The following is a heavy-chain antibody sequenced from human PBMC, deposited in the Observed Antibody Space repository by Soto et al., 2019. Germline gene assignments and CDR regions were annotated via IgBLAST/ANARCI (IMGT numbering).Heavy chain of an antibody. Sequence: GGSLRLSCAASGFTFSSYSMNWVRQAPGKGLEWVSYISSSSSTIYYADSVKGRFTISRDNAKNSLYLQMNSLRAEDTAVYYCAREMTTVSTPLDYWGQGTLVTVSS. D-gene: IGHD4-17*01. J-gene: IGHJ4*02. CDR3: AREMTTVSTPLDY. CDR2: ISSSSSTI. V-gene: IGHV3-48*01. CDR1: GFTFSSYS.